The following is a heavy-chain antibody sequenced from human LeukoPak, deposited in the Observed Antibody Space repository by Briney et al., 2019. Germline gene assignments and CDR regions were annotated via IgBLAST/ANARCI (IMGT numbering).Heavy chain of an antibody. CDR1: GFIFSPYA. Sequence: GGSLRLSCAASGFIFSPYAMSWVRQAPGKGLEWVAGIAGGDDRFYADSVKGRFSISRDNSNNSLYVQMNSLRAEDTAVYYCAKSRSGSANWALQIFDIWGQGTLVTVSA. V-gene: IGHV3-23*01. CDR2: IAGGDDR. J-gene: IGHJ5*02. CDR3: AKSRSGSANWALQIFDI. D-gene: IGHD1-1*01.